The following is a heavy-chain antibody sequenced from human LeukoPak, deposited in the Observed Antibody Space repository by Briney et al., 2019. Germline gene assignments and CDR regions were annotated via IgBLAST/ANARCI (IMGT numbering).Heavy chain of an antibody. D-gene: IGHD6-19*01. Sequence: SETLYLTCTVSVGSISSYYWSWIRQPPGRGLEWIGYIYYSGSTNYNPSLKSRVTISVDTSKNQFSLKLSSVTAADTAVYYCARELTGQWLVRPYYYYMDVWGKGTTVTVSS. V-gene: IGHV4-59*12. CDR2: IYYSGST. J-gene: IGHJ6*03. CDR3: ARELTGQWLVRPYYYYMDV. CDR1: VGSISSYY.